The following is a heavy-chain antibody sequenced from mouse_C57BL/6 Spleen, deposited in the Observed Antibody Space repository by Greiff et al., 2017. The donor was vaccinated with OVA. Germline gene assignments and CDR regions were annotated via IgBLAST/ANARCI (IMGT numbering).Heavy chain of an antibody. CDR2: ISSGSSTI. CDR3: ASGYGSSYYFDY. CDR1: GFTFSDYG. J-gene: IGHJ2*01. Sequence: EVQLQESGGGLVKPGGSLKLSCAASGFTFSDYGMHWVRQAPEKGLEWVAYISSGSSTIYYADTVKGRFTISRDNAKNTLCLQMTSLRSEDTAVDYCASGYGSSYYFDYWGQGTTLTVSS. V-gene: IGHV5-17*01. D-gene: IGHD1-1*01.